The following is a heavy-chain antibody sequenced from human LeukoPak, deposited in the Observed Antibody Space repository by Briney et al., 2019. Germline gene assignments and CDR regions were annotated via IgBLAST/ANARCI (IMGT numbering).Heavy chain of an antibody. J-gene: IGHJ6*02. Sequence: GASVRVSCKASGYTFTSYGISWVRQAPGQGLEWMGWISAYNGNTNYAQKLQGRVTMTTDTSTSTAYTELRSLRSDDTAVYYCASVGATYYYYYYGMDVWGQGTTVTVSS. CDR2: ISAYNGNT. CDR1: GYTFTSYG. CDR3: ASVGATYYYYYYGMDV. V-gene: IGHV1-18*01. D-gene: IGHD1-26*01.